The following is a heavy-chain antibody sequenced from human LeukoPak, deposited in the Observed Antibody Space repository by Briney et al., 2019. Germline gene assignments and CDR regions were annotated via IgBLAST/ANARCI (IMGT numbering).Heavy chain of an antibody. V-gene: IGHV4-59*08. J-gene: IGHJ4*02. Sequence: SETLSLTCTVSGGSISIYYWSWIRQPPGRGLESVGYVYDTGDTNYNPSLKSRVTMSLDTSKNQFSLTLSSVTAADTAIYYCARRATSGNYQMLHFDSWGQGILVTVSS. CDR1: GGSISIYY. CDR3: ARRATSGNYQMLHFDS. D-gene: IGHD1-7*01. CDR2: VYDTGDT.